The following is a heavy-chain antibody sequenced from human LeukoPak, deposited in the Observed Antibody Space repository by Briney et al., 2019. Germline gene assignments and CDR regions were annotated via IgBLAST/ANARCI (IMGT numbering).Heavy chain of an antibody. Sequence: GRSLRLSCAASGFTFSDYGMHWVRQAPGKGLEWVAVVSYDGSNKYYADSVKGRFTISRDNSKNTLSLQMNSLRAEDTAVYYCAKDDAYSSSWYALDIWGQGTLVTVSS. CDR2: VSYDGSNK. J-gene: IGHJ1*01. V-gene: IGHV3-30*18. CDR3: AKDDAYSSSWYALDI. CDR1: GFTFSDYG. D-gene: IGHD6-13*01.